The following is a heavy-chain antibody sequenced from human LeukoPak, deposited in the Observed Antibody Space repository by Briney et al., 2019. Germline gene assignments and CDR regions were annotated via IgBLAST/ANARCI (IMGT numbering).Heavy chain of an antibody. J-gene: IGHJ4*02. Sequence: GGSLRLSCAASGFTVSSNYMSWVRQAPGKGLEWVSYISSSGSTIYYADSVKGRFTISRDNAKNSLYLQMNSLRAEDTAVYYCARDSSSSSNSYWGQGTLVTVSS. CDR1: GFTVSSNY. D-gene: IGHD6-13*01. CDR3: ARDSSSSSNSY. V-gene: IGHV3-11*01. CDR2: ISSSGSTI.